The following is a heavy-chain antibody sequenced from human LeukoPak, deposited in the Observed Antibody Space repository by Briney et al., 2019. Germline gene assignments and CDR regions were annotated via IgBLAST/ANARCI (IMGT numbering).Heavy chain of an antibody. CDR1: GFTFGDHW. V-gene: IGHV3-74*01. CDR2: IYRDGSNT. D-gene: IGHD3-22*01. J-gene: IGHJ1*01. CDR3: ATMGLYESTSDYTEY. Sequence: GGSLRLSCSASGFTFGDHWMHWTRHAPGKGLVWVSLIYRDGSNTTYADSVRGRFTISRDNAKNTLYLQMNNLRVEDTAVYYCATMGLYESTSDYTEYWGQGTLVTVSS.